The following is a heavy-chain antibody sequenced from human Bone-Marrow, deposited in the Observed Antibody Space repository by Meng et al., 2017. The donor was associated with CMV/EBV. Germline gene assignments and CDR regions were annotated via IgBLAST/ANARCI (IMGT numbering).Heavy chain of an antibody. V-gene: IGHV3-30*02. CDR2: IRYDGSNK. J-gene: IGHJ6*02. Sequence: GGSLRLSCAASGFTFSGYGMHWVRQAPGKGLEWVAFIRYDGSNKYYADSVKGRFTISRDNSKNTLYLQMNGLRAEDTAVYYCAKDVHYDFWSGYYPHYYYYGMDGWGQGTTVTVSS. CDR1: GFTFSGYG. CDR3: AKDVHYDFWSGYYPHYYYYGMDG. D-gene: IGHD3-3*01.